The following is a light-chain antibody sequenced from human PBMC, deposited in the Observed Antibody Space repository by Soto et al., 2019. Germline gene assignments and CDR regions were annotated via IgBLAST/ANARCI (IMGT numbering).Light chain of an antibody. Sequence: QSALTQPASVSGSPGQSITISCTGTSSDIGQYNYVSWYQQHPGKAPKLMIYDVSNRPSGVPNRFSGSKSGNTASLTIAGLRAEDEADYYCTSYTSIPTLEVGGGTKLTVL. CDR1: SSDIGQYNY. CDR3: TSYTSIPTLE. V-gene: IGLV2-14*01. J-gene: IGLJ2*01. CDR2: DVS.